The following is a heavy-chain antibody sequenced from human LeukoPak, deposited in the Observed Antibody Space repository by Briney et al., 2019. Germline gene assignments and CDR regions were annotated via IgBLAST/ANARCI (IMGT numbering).Heavy chain of an antibody. CDR2: INSDGSST. D-gene: IGHD2-21*01. CDR1: GFTFSSYW. V-gene: IGHV3-74*01. J-gene: IGHJ5*02. Sequence: GGSLRLSCAASGFTFSSYWMHWFRQAPGKGLVWVSRINSDGSSTSYADSVKGRFTISRDNAKNTLYLQMNSLRAEDTAVYYCARDEACGGDCFNWFDPWGQGTLVTVSS. CDR3: ARDEACGGDCFNWFDP.